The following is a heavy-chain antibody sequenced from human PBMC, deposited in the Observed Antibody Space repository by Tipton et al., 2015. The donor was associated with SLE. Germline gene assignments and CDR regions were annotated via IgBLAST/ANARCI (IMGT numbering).Heavy chain of an antibody. Sequence: TLSLTCTVSGGSISNYYWSWIRQPPGKGLEWIGYIYTSGSTSYNPSLKSRVTISVDTSKNQFSLKLSSVTAADTAVYYCARDRTGGDAFDIWGQGTMVTVSS. CDR3: ARDRTGGDAFDI. D-gene: IGHD3-10*01. CDR2: IYTSGST. CDR1: GGSISNYY. J-gene: IGHJ3*02. V-gene: IGHV4-4*08.